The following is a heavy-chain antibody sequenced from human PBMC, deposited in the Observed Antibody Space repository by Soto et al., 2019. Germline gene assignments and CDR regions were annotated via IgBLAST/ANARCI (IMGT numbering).Heavy chain of an antibody. CDR1: DASISSGGHY. J-gene: IGHJ5*02. CDR3: AREIVVSARWFDP. CDR2: IYYSGST. V-gene: IGHV4-31*03. D-gene: IGHD3-22*01. Sequence: QVQLQESGPGLVKPSQTLSLTCTVSDASISSGGHYWSWIRQHPGKGLEWIGYIYYSGSTYYNPSLNSRVIISVDTSKNQFSLKLNSVTAADTAVYYCAREIVVSARWFDPWGQGTLVTVSS.